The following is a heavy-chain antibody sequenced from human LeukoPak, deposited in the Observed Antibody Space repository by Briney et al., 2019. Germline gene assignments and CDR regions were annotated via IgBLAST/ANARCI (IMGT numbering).Heavy chain of an antibody. CDR2: MNPNSGNT. D-gene: IGHD6-13*01. J-gene: IGHJ6*02. V-gene: IGHV1-8*01. Sequence: ASVKVSCKASGYTFTSYDINWVRQATGQGLEWMGWMNPNSGNTGYAQKFQGRVTMTRNTSISTAYMELSSLRSEDTAVYYCASVSSWYDYYYYGMDVWGQGTTVTVSS. CDR3: ASVSSWYDYYYYGMDV. CDR1: GYTFTSYD.